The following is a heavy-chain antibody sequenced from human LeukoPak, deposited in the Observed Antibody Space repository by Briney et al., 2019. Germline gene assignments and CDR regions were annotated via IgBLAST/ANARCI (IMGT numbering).Heavy chain of an antibody. Sequence: SETLSLTCTVSGGSISSGSYYWSWIRQPAGKGLEWIGRIYTSGSTNYNPSRKSRVTISVDTSNNQFSLKLSSVTAADPAVYYCAREKRDGYNYFDYWGQGTLVTVSS. V-gene: IGHV4-61*02. CDR1: GGSISSGSYY. D-gene: IGHD5-24*01. J-gene: IGHJ4*02. CDR2: IYTSGST. CDR3: AREKRDGYNYFDY.